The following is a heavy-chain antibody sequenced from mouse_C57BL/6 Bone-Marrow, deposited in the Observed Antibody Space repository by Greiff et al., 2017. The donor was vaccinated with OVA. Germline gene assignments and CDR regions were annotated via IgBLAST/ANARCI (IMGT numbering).Heavy chain of an antibody. D-gene: IGHD1-1*01. J-gene: IGHJ1*03. CDR2: IYPRSGNT. CDR1: GYTFTSYG. CDR3: ARTTTRGYFDV. Sequence: VQGVESGAELARPGASVKLSCKASGYTFTSYGISWVKQRTGQGLEWIGEIYPRSGNTYYNEKFKGKATLTADKSSSTAYMELRSLTSEDSAVYFCARTTTRGYFDVWGTGTTVTVSS. V-gene: IGHV1-81*01.